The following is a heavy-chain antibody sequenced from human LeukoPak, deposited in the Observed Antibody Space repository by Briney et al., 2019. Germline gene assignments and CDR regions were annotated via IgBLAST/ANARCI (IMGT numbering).Heavy chain of an antibody. J-gene: IGHJ4*02. V-gene: IGHV1-18*01. CDR3: AKLAYGSGSYLDY. CDR1: VYTFTSYG. Sequence: ASVKVSCKASVYTFTSYGISWVRQTPGQGLEWMGWISAYNGNTNYAQKLQGRVTMTTDTSTSTAYMELRSLRYDDTAVYYCAKLAYGSGSYLDYWGQGTLVTVSS. D-gene: IGHD3-10*01. CDR2: ISAYNGNT.